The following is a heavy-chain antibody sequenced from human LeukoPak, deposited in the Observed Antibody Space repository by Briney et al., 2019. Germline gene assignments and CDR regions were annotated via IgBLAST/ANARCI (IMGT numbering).Heavy chain of an antibody. J-gene: IGHJ4*02. CDR1: GGSFSGYY. Sequence: SETLSLTCAVYGGSFSGYYWSWIRQPPGKGLEWIGYVSYSGTTYYNPSLKSRLTISVDTSNNQFSLKLSSVTAADTAVYYCASSPGYYFDYWGQGTLVTVSS. V-gene: IGHV4-30-4*08. CDR2: VSYSGTT. D-gene: IGHD7-27*01. CDR3: ASSPGYYFDY.